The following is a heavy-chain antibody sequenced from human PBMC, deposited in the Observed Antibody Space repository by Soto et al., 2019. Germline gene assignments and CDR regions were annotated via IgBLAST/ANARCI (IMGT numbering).Heavy chain of an antibody. CDR1: GFTFSSYA. J-gene: IGHJ4*02. D-gene: IGHD3-3*01. CDR3: AKLSYDFWSGHLDS. CDR2: ISGSGGST. Sequence: GGSLRLSCAASGFTFSSYAMSWVRQAPGKGLEWVSAISGSGGSTYYADSVKGRFTISRDNSKNTLYLQMNSLRAEDTAVYYCAKLSYDFWSGHLDSWGQGTLVTVSS. V-gene: IGHV3-23*01.